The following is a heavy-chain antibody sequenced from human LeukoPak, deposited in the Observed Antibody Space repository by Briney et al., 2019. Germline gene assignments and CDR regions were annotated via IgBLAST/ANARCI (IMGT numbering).Heavy chain of an antibody. Sequence: SEILSLTCSVSGGSISGYYWTWIRQPAGKGLEWIGRVYTSGSTHYHPSLKTRLTMSVDTSKNQFSLKLSSVTAADTAVYYCARLITGTTTAFDIWGQGTMVTVSS. V-gene: IGHV4-4*07. CDR1: GGSISGYY. CDR2: VYTSGST. D-gene: IGHD1-7*01. J-gene: IGHJ3*02. CDR3: ARLITGTTTAFDI.